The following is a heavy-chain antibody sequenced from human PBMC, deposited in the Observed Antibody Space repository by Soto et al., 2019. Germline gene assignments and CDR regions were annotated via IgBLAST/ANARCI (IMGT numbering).Heavy chain of an antibody. J-gene: IGHJ6*03. CDR3: ATGSGGSGSYYRFDYYYYMDV. CDR2: IIPIFGTT. D-gene: IGHD3-10*01. CDR1: GGTFSSYA. V-gene: IGHV1-69*06. Sequence: SVKVSCKASGGTFSSYAINWLRQVPGQGPEWMGGIIPIFGTTNYAQKFQGRVTVTEDKSTDTAYLELSSLRSEDTAVYYCATGSGGSGSYYRFDYYYYMDVWGKGTTVTVSS.